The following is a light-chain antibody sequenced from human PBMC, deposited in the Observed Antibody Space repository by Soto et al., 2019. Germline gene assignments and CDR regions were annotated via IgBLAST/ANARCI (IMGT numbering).Light chain of an antibody. CDR1: QSVSSN. J-gene: IGKJ1*01. V-gene: IGKV3-15*01. Sequence: EIVMTQSPDTLSVSLGERATLSCRASQSVSSNLAWYQQKPGQVPRLLIYGASTRATGVPARFSGSGSGTEFTLTISSLQSEDFAVYYRQHYNNWPPLTFGQGTKVEVK. CDR2: GAS. CDR3: QHYNNWPPLT.